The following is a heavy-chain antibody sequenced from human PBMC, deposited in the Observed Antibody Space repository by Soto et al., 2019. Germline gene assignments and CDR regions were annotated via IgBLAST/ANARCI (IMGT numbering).Heavy chain of an antibody. Sequence: GASVKVSCKASGGTFSSYAISWVRQAPGQGLEWMGGIIPIFGTANYAQKFQGRVTITADESTSTAYMELSSLRSEDTAVYYCASLRSDSSGYEFSHYFDYWGQGTLVTVSS. J-gene: IGHJ4*02. CDR2: IIPIFGTA. CDR3: ASLRSDSSGYEFSHYFDY. D-gene: IGHD3-22*01. CDR1: GGTFSSYA. V-gene: IGHV1-69*13.